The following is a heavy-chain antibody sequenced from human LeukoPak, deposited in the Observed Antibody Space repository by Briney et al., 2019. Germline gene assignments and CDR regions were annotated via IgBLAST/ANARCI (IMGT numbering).Heavy chain of an antibody. CDR2: IDPSDSYT. V-gene: IGHV5-10-1*01. Sequence: GESLKISCKGSGYSFTSYWISWVRQMPGKGLEWRGRIDPSDSYTNYIPSFQGHVTISADKSISTAYLQWSSLKASHPAMYYCARWGNAVIDYWGQGALVTVSS. J-gene: IGHJ4*02. CDR1: GYSFTSYW. D-gene: IGHD3-16*01. CDR3: ARWGNAVIDY.